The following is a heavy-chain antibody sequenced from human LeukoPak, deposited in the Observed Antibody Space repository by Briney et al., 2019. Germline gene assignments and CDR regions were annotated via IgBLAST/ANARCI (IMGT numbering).Heavy chain of an antibody. D-gene: IGHD2-8*01. CDR3: ARAANLYAIDY. Sequence: SETLSLTCTVSGGSISSGSYYWSWIRQPAGKGLEWIGRIYTSGSTNYNPSLKSRVTISVDTSKNQFSLKLSSVTAADTAVYYCARAANLYAIDYWGQGTLVTVSS. CDR2: IYTSGST. CDR1: GGSISSGSYY. J-gene: IGHJ4*02. V-gene: IGHV4-61*02.